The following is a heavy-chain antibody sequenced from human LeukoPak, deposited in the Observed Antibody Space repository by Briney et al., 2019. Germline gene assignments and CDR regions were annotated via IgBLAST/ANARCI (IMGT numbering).Heavy chain of an antibody. J-gene: IGHJ4*02. Sequence: GSLRLSCAASGFTFSSYAMSWVRQAPGKGLEWVSTISGSGGSTFYADSVKGRFTISRDNSKNTLYLQMNSLRAEDTAVHYCAKAPYCSGVSCYLYYFDDWGQGTLVTVSS. CDR2: ISGSGGST. CDR3: AKAPYCSGVSCYLYYFDD. V-gene: IGHV3-23*01. D-gene: IGHD2-15*01. CDR1: GFTFSSYA.